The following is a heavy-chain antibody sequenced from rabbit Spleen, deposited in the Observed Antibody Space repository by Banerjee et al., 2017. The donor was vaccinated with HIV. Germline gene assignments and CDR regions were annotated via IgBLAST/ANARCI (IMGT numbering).Heavy chain of an antibody. D-gene: IGHD1-1*01. CDR1: GFTLSSYY. CDR3: ARDDPDIGGCSFNL. CDR2: IDPVFGIT. V-gene: IGHV1S7*01. Sequence: HLNESGGGLVQPGGSLKLSCKASGFTLSSYYMNWVRQAPGKGLEWIGYIDPVFGITYYASWVNGRFSISRENAQNTVFLQMTSLTAADTATYFCARDDPDIGGCSFNLWGPGTLVTVS. J-gene: IGHJ4*01.